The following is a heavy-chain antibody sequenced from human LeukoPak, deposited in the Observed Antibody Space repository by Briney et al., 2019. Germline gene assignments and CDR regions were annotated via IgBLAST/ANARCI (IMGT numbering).Heavy chain of an antibody. CDR2: ISGSGGST. Sequence: GGTLRLSCAASGFTFSSYGMSWVRQAPGKGLEWVSAISGSGGSTYYADSVKGRFTISRDNAKNTLYLQMNSLRAEDTAVYYCARETYYYDSSGYYLGGFDYWGQGTLVTVSS. J-gene: IGHJ4*02. V-gene: IGHV3-23*01. CDR1: GFTFSSYG. D-gene: IGHD3-22*01. CDR3: ARETYYYDSSGYYLGGFDY.